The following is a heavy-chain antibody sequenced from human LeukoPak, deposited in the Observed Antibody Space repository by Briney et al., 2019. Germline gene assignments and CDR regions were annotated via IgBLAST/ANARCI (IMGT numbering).Heavy chain of an antibody. V-gene: IGHV3-30*18. D-gene: IGHD2-15*01. CDR3: AKEIGGIPYYYGMDV. CDR1: GFTFSDYT. Sequence: GGSLRLSCAASGFTFSDYTMNWVRQAPGKGLEWVAVISYDGSNKYYADSVKGRFTISRDNSKNTLYLQMNSLRAEDTAVYYCAKEIGGIPYYYGMDVWGKGTTVTVSS. CDR2: ISYDGSNK. J-gene: IGHJ6*04.